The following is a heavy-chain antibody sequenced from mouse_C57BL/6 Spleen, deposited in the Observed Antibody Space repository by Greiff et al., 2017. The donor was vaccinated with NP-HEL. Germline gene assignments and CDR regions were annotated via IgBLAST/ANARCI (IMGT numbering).Heavy chain of an antibody. Sequence: QVQLQQPGAELVKPGASVKMSCKASGYTFTSYWITWVKQRPGQGLEWIGDIYPGSGSTNYNEKFKSKATLTVDTSSSTAYMQLSSLTSEDSAVYYCARGTTVVATNWYFDVWGTGTTVTVSS. J-gene: IGHJ1*03. CDR1: GYTFTSYW. V-gene: IGHV1-55*01. CDR3: ARGTTVVATNWYFDV. D-gene: IGHD1-1*01. CDR2: IYPGSGST.